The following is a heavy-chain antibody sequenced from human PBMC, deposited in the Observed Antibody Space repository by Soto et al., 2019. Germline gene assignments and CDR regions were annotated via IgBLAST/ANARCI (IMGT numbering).Heavy chain of an antibody. CDR2: INWNSGSI. Sequence: HPAGSLRLSCAASGFTFDDYAMHWVRQVPGKGLEWVSGINWNSGSIGYGDSVKGRFAISRDNAKNSLHLQMNSLSAEDTAFYYCVKDESINWYSGHFRHWGQGTLVTVSS. J-gene: IGHJ1*01. CDR1: GFTFDDYA. CDR3: VKDESINWYSGHFRH. V-gene: IGHV3-9*01. D-gene: IGHD6-13*01.